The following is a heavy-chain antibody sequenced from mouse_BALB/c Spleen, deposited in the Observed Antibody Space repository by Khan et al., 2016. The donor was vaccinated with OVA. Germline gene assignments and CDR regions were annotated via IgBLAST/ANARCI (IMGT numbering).Heavy chain of an antibody. Sequence: EVKLLESGGGPVQPGGSLKLSCAASGFDFSRYWMSWVRQAPGKGLEWIGEIHPDSSTINYTPSLKDKFIISRDNAKNTLYLQMSKVRSEDTALYYCARRANWDAYWGQGTLVTVSA. CDR3: ARRANWDAY. CDR1: GFDFSRYW. J-gene: IGHJ3*01. CDR2: IHPDSSTI. D-gene: IGHD4-1*01. V-gene: IGHV4-1*02.